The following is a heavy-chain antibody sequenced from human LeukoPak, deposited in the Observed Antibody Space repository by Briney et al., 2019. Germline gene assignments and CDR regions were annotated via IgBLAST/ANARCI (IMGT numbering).Heavy chain of an antibody. CDR1: GGSISSYY. V-gene: IGHV4-59*01. Sequence: MPSETLSLTCTVSGGSISSYYWSWIRQPPGKGLEWIGYIYYSGSTNYNPSLKSRVTISVDTSKNQFSLKLSSVTAADTAVYYCARGDDYGDWYYFDYWGQGTLVTVSS. CDR2: IYYSGST. J-gene: IGHJ4*02. CDR3: ARGDDYGDWYYFDY. D-gene: IGHD4-17*01.